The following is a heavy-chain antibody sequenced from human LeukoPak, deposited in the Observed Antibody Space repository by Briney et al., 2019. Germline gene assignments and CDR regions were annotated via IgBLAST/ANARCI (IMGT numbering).Heavy chain of an antibody. Sequence: SETLFLTCTVSGYSISSDYYWGWIRQPPGKGLEWIGSIHRSGSTYYNPSLESRVTISVDTSKNQFSLMLSSVTAADTAVYYCARDVGATVHGYWGQGTLVTVSS. CDR1: GYSISSDYY. V-gene: IGHV4-38-2*02. D-gene: IGHD1-26*01. CDR2: IHRSGST. CDR3: ARDVGATVHGY. J-gene: IGHJ4*02.